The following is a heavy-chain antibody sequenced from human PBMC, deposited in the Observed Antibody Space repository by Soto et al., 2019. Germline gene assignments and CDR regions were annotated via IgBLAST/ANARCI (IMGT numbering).Heavy chain of an antibody. V-gene: IGHV3-33*01. J-gene: IGHJ6*02. D-gene: IGHD2-8*02. Sequence: LTLSCAASAFTFSTYVMHWVRQIPGKGLQWVAIIWYDGSIKYYADSVKGRFTISRDNSKNTLFLQMNSLRDEDTAVYYCARIDCTGNNCNPYYHYGMDVWGQGTTVTVSS. CDR2: IWYDGSIK. CDR3: ARIDCTGNNCNPYYHYGMDV. CDR1: AFTFSTYV.